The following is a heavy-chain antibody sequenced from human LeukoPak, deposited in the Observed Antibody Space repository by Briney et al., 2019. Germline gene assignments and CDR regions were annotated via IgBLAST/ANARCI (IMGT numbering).Heavy chain of an antibody. V-gene: IGHV1-46*01. Sequence: GASVKVSCKASGSPFTSYYMHWVRPAPGQGLEWMGIINPSGGSTSYSPKFQARVTLTRDPSTSTVYMELSSLRSEDTAVYYCARSYYDSSGYSQFDYWGQGTLVTVSP. CDR1: GSPFTSYY. J-gene: IGHJ4*02. CDR3: ARSYYDSSGYSQFDY. D-gene: IGHD3-22*01. CDR2: INPSGGST.